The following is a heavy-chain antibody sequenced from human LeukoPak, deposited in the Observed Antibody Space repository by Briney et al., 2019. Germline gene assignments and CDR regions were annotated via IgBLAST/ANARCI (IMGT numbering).Heavy chain of an antibody. CDR2: INPNSGGA. J-gene: IGHJ4*02. D-gene: IGHD6-6*01. CDR1: GYTFTGYF. CDR3: ASGSSIAARSEIYYSDY. V-gene: IGHV1-2*02. Sequence: ASVKVSCKASGYTFTGYFIYWVRQAPGQGLEWMGWINPNSGGANYAQKFTGRVIMTRDTSISTAYMELSRLRSDDTAVYYCASGSSIAARSEIYYSDYWGQGTLVTVSS.